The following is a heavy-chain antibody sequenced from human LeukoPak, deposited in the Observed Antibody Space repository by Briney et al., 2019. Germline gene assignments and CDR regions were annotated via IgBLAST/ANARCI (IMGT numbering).Heavy chain of an antibody. J-gene: IGHJ6*02. CDR2: IFYTGST. Sequence: SETLSLTCTVSGGSISSNYWSWIRQPPGKGLEWIGYIFYTGSTNYNPSLKSRVTISVDTSKNQFSLRLSSVTAADTAVYYCARVKLYGMDVWGQGTTVTVSS. V-gene: IGHV4-59*01. CDR3: ARVKLYGMDV. CDR1: GGSISSNY.